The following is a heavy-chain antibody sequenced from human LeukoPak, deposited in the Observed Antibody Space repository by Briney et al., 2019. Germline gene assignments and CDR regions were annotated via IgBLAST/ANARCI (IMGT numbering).Heavy chain of an antibody. V-gene: IGHV4-30-4*01. J-gene: IGHJ4*02. CDR3: AREDNHGSGGYRAGY. Sequence: SETLSLTCTVSGGSISSGDYYWSWIRQPPGKGLEWIGYIYYGGSTYYNPSLKSRVTISVDTSKNQFSLKLGSVTAADTAVYYCAREDNHGSGGYRAGYWGQGTLVTVSS. CDR2: IYYGGST. D-gene: IGHD1-26*01. CDR1: GGSISSGDYY.